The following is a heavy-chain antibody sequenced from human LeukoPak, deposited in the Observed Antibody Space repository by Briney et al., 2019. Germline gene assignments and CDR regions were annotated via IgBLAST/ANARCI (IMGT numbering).Heavy chain of an antibody. V-gene: IGHV3-11*04. CDR1: GFTFSDHY. CDR3: ARVSCSSTSCPYGIYFDY. Sequence: KSGGSLRLSCAASGFTFSDHYMSWIRQAPGKGLDWASYISSGGSTIYYADSVRGRFTISRDNAKKSLYLQMNSLRAEDTAVYYCARVSCSSTSCPYGIYFDYWGQGTLVTVSS. D-gene: IGHD2-2*01. CDR2: ISSGGSTI. J-gene: IGHJ4*02.